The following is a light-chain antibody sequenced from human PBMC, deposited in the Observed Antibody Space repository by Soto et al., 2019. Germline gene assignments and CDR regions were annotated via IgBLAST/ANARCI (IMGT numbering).Light chain of an antibody. CDR3: QQYGSSGT. V-gene: IGKV3-20*01. CDR1: QSVSNNY. J-gene: IGKJ1*01. Sequence: EIVLTHSPATLSLSPGERATLSCSASQSVSNNYLAWYQQKPGQAPRLLIYGASNRATGIPDRFSGSGSGTDFTLTISRLEPEDFAVYYCQQYGSSGTFGQGTKVDIK. CDR2: GAS.